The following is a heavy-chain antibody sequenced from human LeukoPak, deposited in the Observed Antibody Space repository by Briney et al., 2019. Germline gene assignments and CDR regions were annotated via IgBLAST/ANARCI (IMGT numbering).Heavy chain of an antibody. D-gene: IGHD3-3*01. J-gene: IGHJ4*02. V-gene: IGHV4-39*02. CDR3: ARLGAGPTYYDFWSGYSSFYFDY. Sequence: SETLSLTCTVSGGSTSSGNYYWGWIRQPPGKGLEGIGGISSSGNTYYNPSLKSRITISIDTSKNHFSLKLSSVTAADTAVYYCARLGAGPTYYDFWSGYSSFYFDYWGQGTLVTVSS. CDR2: ISSSGNT. CDR1: GGSTSSGNYY.